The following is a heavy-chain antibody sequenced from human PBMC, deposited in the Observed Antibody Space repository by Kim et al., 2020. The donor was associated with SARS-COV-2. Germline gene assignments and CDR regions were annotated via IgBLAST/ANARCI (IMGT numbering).Heavy chain of an antibody. D-gene: IGHD6-6*01. J-gene: IGHJ6*02. V-gene: IGHV5-51*01. CDR2: IYPADSDI. CDR3: VRLWRGSKYSISGGLDV. CDR1: GYNFANYW. Sequence: GESLKISCEGSGYNFANYWIGWVRRMPGKGLEWMGMIYPADSDIRYSPSFQGQVTISVDTSITTAYLQWRSLKASDTAMYYCVRLWRGSKYSISGGLDVWGQGTTVSVSS.